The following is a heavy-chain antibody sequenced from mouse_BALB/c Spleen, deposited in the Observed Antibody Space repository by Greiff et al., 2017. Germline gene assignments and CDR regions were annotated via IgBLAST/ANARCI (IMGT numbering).Heavy chain of an antibody. V-gene: IGHV5-17*02. CDR3: ARPRDDYDDAMDY. Sequence: DVMLVESGGGLVQPGGSRKLSCAASGFTFSSFGMHWVRQAPEKGLEWVAYISSGSSTIYYADTVKGRFTISRDNPKNTLFLQMTSLRSEDTAMYYCARPRDDYDDAMDYWGQGTSVTVSS. J-gene: IGHJ4*01. CDR1: GFTFSSFG. D-gene: IGHD2-4*01. CDR2: ISSGSSTI.